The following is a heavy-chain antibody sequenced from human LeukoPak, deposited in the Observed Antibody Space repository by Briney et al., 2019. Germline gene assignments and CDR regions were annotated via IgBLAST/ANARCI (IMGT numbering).Heavy chain of an antibody. Sequence: ASVKVSCKASGYTFTSYYMHWVRQAPGQGLEWMGIINPSGGSTSYAQKFQGRVTMTRDMSTSTIYMELSSLRSEDTAVYYCARGGPVYYFDYWGQGTLVTVSS. CDR2: INPSGGST. CDR3: ARGGPVYYFDY. CDR1: GYTFTSYY. V-gene: IGHV1-46*01. J-gene: IGHJ4*02.